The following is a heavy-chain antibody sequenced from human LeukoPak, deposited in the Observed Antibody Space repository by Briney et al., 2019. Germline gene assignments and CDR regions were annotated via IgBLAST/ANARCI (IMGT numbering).Heavy chain of an antibody. J-gene: IGHJ3*02. CDR1: GFTFSSYA. V-gene: IGHV3-9*01. D-gene: IGHD1-26*01. CDR2: ISWNSGSI. CDR3: AKETGATNAFDI. Sequence: PGGSLRLSCAASGFTFSSYAMSWVRQAPGKGLEWVSGISWNSGSIGYADSVKGRFTISRDNAKNSLYLQMNSLRAEDTALYYCAKETGATNAFDIWGQGTMVTVSS.